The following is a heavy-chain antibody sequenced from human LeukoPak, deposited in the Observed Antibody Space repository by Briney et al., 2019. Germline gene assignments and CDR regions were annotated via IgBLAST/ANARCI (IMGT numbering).Heavy chain of an antibody. CDR1: GYRFTTYW. Sequence: GESLKISCRTSGYRFTTYWVAWVRQMPGKGLEWMGMISPGDFDTRYTPSFKGQVTISADKSISTVYLQWSSPKTSDTAIYYCARHQGGMDVWGQGTTVTVSS. CDR2: ISPGDFDT. V-gene: IGHV5-51*01. CDR3: ARHQGGMDV. J-gene: IGHJ6*02.